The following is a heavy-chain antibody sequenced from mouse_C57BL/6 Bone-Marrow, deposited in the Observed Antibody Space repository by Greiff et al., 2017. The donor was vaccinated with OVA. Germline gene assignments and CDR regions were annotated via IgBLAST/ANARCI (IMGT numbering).Heavy chain of an antibody. CDR3: TTWTAQATGWYFDV. J-gene: IGHJ1*03. V-gene: IGHV14-4*01. D-gene: IGHD3-2*02. Sequence: EVQLQQSGAELVRPGASVKLSCTASGFNIKDDYMHWVKQRPEQGLEWIGWIDPENGDTEYASKFQGKATITADTSSNTAYLQLSSLTSEDTAVYYCTTWTAQATGWYFDVWGTGTTVTVSS. CDR1: GFNIKDDY. CDR2: IDPENGDT.